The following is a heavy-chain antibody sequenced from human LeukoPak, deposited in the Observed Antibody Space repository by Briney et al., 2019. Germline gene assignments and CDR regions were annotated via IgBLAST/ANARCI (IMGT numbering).Heavy chain of an antibody. J-gene: IGHJ4*02. D-gene: IGHD1-1*01. V-gene: IGHV3-30*03. CDR1: GFTFSSYG. Sequence: GGSLRLSCAASGFTFSSYGMHWVRQAPGKGLEWVAVISYDGSNKYYADSVKGRFTISRDNSKNTLYLQMNSLRAEDTAVYYCRADDRDYWGQGTLVTVSS. CDR3: RADDRDY. CDR2: ISYDGSNK.